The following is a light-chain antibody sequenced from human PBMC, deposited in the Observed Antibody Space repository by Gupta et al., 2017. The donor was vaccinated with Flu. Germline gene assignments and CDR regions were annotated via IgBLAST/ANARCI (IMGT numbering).Light chain of an antibody. J-gene: IGKJ4*01. Sequence: PATLSVSPGEGATLPCRASQSVSSHLGWYQQKPGQAPRLLIYDSSTRAAGIPARFSGSGSGTEFTLTISGLQAEDFAIYYCQQYRNWPLTFGGGTKVEIK. CDR2: DSS. V-gene: IGKV3-15*01. CDR1: QSVSSH. CDR3: QQYRNWPLT.